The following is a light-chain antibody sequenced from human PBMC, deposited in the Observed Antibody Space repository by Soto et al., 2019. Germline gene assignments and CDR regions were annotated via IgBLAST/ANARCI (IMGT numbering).Light chain of an antibody. Sequence: DIQMTQSPSSLSASVGDRVTIICRASQSVSTWLAWYQQKPGKAPKVLIYDASSWAGGVPSRFTGSGSGTEFTLTINSLQPDDFATYYCQQYSVYWTFGQGTKVEIK. CDR3: QQYSVYWT. CDR1: QSVSTW. CDR2: DAS. J-gene: IGKJ1*01. V-gene: IGKV1-5*02.